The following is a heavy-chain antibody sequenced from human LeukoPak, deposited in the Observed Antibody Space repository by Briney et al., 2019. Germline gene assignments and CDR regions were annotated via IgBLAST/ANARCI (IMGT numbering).Heavy chain of an antibody. Sequence: GASVTVSCTASGYTFTSYGISGVRQAPGQGREWMGCISAYNGNTNYAQKLQGRVTMTTDTSTSAAYMSLRSLRSEYTAVYYCAIAYYYDSSGQTHAFDIWGQGTMVTVSS. V-gene: IGHV1-18*01. CDR1: GYTFTSYG. CDR2: ISAYNGNT. CDR3: AIAYYYDSSGQTHAFDI. J-gene: IGHJ3*02. D-gene: IGHD3-22*01.